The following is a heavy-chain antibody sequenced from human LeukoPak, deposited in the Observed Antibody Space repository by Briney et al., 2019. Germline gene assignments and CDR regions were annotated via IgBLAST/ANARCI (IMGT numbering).Heavy chain of an antibody. V-gene: IGHV3-23*01. J-gene: IGHJ4*02. D-gene: IGHD6-13*01. CDR3: AKDPGSWPVFDY. Sequence: GGSLRLSCAASGFTFSSYAMSWVRQAPGKGLEWVSAISGSGGSTYFADSVKGRFTISRDNSKNTLYLQMNSLRAEDTAVYYCAKDPGSWPVFDYWGQGTLVTVSS. CDR1: GFTFSSYA. CDR2: ISGSGGST.